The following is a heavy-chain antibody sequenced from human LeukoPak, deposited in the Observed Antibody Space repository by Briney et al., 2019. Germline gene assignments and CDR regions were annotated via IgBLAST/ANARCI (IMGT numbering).Heavy chain of an antibody. Sequence: GGSLRLSCAASGFTFSSYWMSWVRQAPGKGLEWVANIHQDGSEKYYVDSVRGRFTISRDNAQNSLYLQMNSLRAEDTAVYYCARDAMNYYDSSGYSGLVYYYYMDVWGKGTTVTVSS. V-gene: IGHV3-7*01. J-gene: IGHJ6*03. CDR3: ARDAMNYYDSSGYSGLVYYYYMDV. CDR1: GFTFSSYW. CDR2: IHQDGSEK. D-gene: IGHD3-22*01.